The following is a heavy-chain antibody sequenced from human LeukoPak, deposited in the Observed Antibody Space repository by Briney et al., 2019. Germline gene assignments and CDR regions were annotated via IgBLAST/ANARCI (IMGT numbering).Heavy chain of an antibody. D-gene: IGHD3-10*01. CDR3: AALPGSDGVDY. CDR1: GFTFTSSA. J-gene: IGHJ4*02. V-gene: IGHV1-58*01. CDR2: IVVGSGNT. Sequence: GASVKVSCKASGFTFTSSAVQWVRQARGQRLEWIGWIVVGSGNTNYAQKFQERVTITRDMPTSTAYMELSSLRSEDTAVYYCAALPGSDGVDYWGQGTLVTVSS.